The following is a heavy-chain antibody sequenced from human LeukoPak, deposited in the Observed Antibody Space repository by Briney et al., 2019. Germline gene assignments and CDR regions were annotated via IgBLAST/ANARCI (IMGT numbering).Heavy chain of an antibody. D-gene: IGHD1-1*01. CDR2: TYYESSWSY. J-gene: IGHJ4*02. V-gene: IGHV6-1*01. CDR3: ARGYLNGGFDS. Sequence: SQTLSLTRTISGDSVSSSTTGWNWIRQSPSRGLEWLGRTYYESSWSYDYAVSVKSRITVYPDTSKNQFSLLLNSVTPEDTAVYYCARGYLNGGFDSWGQGTLVTVSS. CDR1: GDSVSSSTTG.